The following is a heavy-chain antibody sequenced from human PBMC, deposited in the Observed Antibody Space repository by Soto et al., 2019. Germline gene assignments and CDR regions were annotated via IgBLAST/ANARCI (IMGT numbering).Heavy chain of an antibody. J-gene: IGHJ4*02. Sequence: QVPLVESGGDLVKPGGSLRLSCTASGFTFSDYYMRWIRQAPGKGLEWVSYMSSGGTTIYYADSVKGRFTMSRDNAKNSLDLQMNSLRAEDTAVYYCARFYDNSVSTPALDYWGQGTLVPVSS. CDR2: MSSGGTTI. D-gene: IGHD3-22*01. CDR1: GFTFSDYY. CDR3: ARFYDNSVSTPALDY. V-gene: IGHV3-11*01.